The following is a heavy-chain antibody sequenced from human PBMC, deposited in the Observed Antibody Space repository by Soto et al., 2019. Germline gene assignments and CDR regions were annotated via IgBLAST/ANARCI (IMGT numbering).Heavy chain of an antibody. CDR1: GFTFSSYW. CDR3: ARDSSGYYDSSGYYYGLDY. J-gene: IGHJ4*02. D-gene: IGHD3-22*01. CDR2: INSDGSST. Sequence: GGSLRLSCAASGFTFSSYWMHWVRQAPGKGLVWVSRINSDGSSTSYADSVKGRFTISRDNAKNTLYLQMNSLRAEDTAVYYCARDSSGYYDSSGYYYGLDYWGQGTLVTVSS. V-gene: IGHV3-74*01.